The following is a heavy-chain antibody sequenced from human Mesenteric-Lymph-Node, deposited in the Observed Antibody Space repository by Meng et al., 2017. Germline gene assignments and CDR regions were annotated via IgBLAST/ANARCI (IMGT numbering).Heavy chain of an antibody. CDR3: ARGGDAYSWNWFGP. Sequence: GHVVGSGAGLGQPGGSLTLPCAVSGFTVSDNYVAWVRQAPGKGLEWVSITYTRGDSYYTDSVKGRFTVSRDHSTNTLFLHMNSLRLEDTAIYYCARGGDAYSWNWFGPWGQGTLVTVSS. D-gene: IGHD2-21*02. V-gene: IGHV3-66*02. J-gene: IGHJ5*02. CDR1: GFTVSDNY. CDR2: TYTRGDS.